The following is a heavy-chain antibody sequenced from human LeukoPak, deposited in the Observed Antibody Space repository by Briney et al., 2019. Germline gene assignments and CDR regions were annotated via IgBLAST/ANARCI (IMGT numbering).Heavy chain of an antibody. J-gene: IGHJ4*02. CDR2: ISSGGTYI. CDR1: GFTFDAYA. CDR3: ARDRPTGRSRGVVVQ. V-gene: IGHV3-21*01. D-gene: IGHD2-15*01. Sequence: GGSLRLSCAASGFTFDAYAMTWVRQAPGKGLEWVSSISSGGTYIYYAESVRGRSTISRDNTKNFLYLQLSTLRVEDTAVYYCARDRPTGRSRGVVVQWGQGTLVTVSS.